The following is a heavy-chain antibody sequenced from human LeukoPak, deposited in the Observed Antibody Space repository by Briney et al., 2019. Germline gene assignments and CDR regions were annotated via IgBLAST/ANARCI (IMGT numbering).Heavy chain of an antibody. V-gene: IGHV4-4*07. J-gene: IGHJ4*02. CDR1: GGSINTYY. CDR3: AREPSYSSSWYGY. Sequence: SETLSLTCTVSGGSINTYYWSWIRQPAGKGLEWIGRIYSSGSTNYNPSLKSRVTISVDASKNQFSLKLSSVTAADTAVYYCAREPSYSSSWYGYWGQGTLVTVFS. D-gene: IGHD6-13*01. CDR2: IYSSGST.